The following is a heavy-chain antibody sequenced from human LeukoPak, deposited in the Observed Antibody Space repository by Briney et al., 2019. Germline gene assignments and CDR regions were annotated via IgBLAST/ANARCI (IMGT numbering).Heavy chain of an antibody. D-gene: IGHD4-17*01. J-gene: IGHJ4*02. CDR2: ISSSGSTI. V-gene: IGHV3-48*04. Sequence: PGGSLRLSCEASGFPFSNYGMNWVRQAPGKGLEWVSYISSSGSTIYYADSVKGRFTISRDNAKNSLYLQMNSLRAEDTAVYYCARKNGYGDFHFDYWGQGTLVTVSS. CDR3: ARKNGYGDFHFDY. CDR1: GFPFSNYG.